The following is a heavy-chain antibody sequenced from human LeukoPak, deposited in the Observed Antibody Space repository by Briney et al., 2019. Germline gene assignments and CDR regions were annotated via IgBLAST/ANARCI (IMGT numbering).Heavy chain of an antibody. CDR3: ATPAAGPGAEYSLY. CDR2: IDFTSRYI. V-gene: IGHV3-21*01. J-gene: IGHJ1*01. Sequence: PGGSLRLSCAASGFNLNSYMLNWVRQAPGKGLEWVSSIDFTSRYIYNADSVKGRFTTSRDNAKNSLDLQMNSLKVEDTAVYYCATPAAGPGAEYSLYWGQGTLVIVSS. D-gene: IGHD6-13*01. CDR1: GFNLNSYM.